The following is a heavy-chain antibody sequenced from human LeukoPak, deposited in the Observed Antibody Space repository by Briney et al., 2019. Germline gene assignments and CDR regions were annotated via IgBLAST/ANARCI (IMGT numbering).Heavy chain of an antibody. CDR2: IIPIFGTT. CDR3: ATAQTTVTTTNYFDY. Sequence: ASVKVSCKASGGTFSSYAISWVRQAPGQGLEWMGRIIPIFGTTIYAQKFQGRVTMTEDTSTDTAYMELSSLRSEDTAVYYCATAQTTVTTTNYFDYWGQGTLVTVSS. J-gene: IGHJ4*02. D-gene: IGHD4-17*01. CDR1: GGTFSSYA. V-gene: IGHV1-69*06.